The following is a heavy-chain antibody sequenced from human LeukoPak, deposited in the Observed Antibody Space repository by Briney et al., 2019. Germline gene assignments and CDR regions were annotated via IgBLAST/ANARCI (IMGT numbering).Heavy chain of an antibody. V-gene: IGHV3-21*01. CDR1: GFTFSSYS. CDR3: AGEGITIFGVVIIAY. CDR2: ISSSSSYI. D-gene: IGHD3-3*01. J-gene: IGHJ4*02. Sequence: KSGASLRLSCAASGFTFSSYSMNWVRQAPGKGLEWVSSISSSSSYIYYADSVKGRFTISRDNAKNSLYLQMNSLRAEDTAVYYCAGEGITIFGVVIIAYWGQGTLVTVSS.